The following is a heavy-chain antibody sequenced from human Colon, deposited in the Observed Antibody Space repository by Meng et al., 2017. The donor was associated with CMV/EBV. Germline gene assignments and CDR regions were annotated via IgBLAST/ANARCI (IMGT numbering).Heavy chain of an antibody. CDR3: ARVIRITRGLGYYYYGMDL. D-gene: IGHD3-3*01. CDR2: LNPKSGGT. CDR1: EYTFTDYN. Sequence: ASVKVSCKAVEYTFTDYNVHWVRQAPGQGLEWMGWLNPKSGGTSYAQKFQDRVTMSGDTSLNTAYMELNRLTSDDTAIYFCARVIRITRGLGYYYYGMDLRGQGTTVTVSS. J-gene: IGHJ6*02. V-gene: IGHV1-2*02.